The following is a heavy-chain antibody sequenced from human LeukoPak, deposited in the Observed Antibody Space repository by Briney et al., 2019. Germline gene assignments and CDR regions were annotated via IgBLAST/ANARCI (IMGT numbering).Heavy chain of an antibody. D-gene: IGHD1-14*01. CDR1: GFTFSSHW. CDR2: ISGSGGTT. Sequence: PGGSLRLSCAASGFTFSSHWMHWVRQAPGKGLEWVSVISGSGGTTYYADSVKGRFTISRDSSKNTLYLQMNSLRAEDTAVYYCAKVSGGGLYYDGMDVWGQGTTVTVSS. V-gene: IGHV3-23*01. CDR3: AKVSGGGLYYDGMDV. J-gene: IGHJ6*02.